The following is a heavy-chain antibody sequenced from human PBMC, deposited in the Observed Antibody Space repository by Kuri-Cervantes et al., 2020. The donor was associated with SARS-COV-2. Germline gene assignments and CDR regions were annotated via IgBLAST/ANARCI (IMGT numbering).Heavy chain of an antibody. D-gene: IGHD3-3*01. CDR3: ATGPPYYDPSNWFDP. Sequence: ASVKVSCKVSGYTLTELSMHWVRQAPGKGLEWMGGFDPEDGETIYAQKFQGRVTMTEDTSTDTAHMELSSLRSEDTAVYYCATGPPYYDPSNWFDPWGQGTLVTVSS. V-gene: IGHV1-24*01. CDR1: GYTLTELS. CDR2: FDPEDGET. J-gene: IGHJ5*02.